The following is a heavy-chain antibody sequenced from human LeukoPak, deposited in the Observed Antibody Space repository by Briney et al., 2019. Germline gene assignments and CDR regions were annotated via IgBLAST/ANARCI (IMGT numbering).Heavy chain of an antibody. CDR3: ARAMVRGVMGVYFDY. CDR1: GGTFSSYA. Sequence: SVKVSCKASGGTFSSYAISWVRQAPGQGLEWMGGIIPIFGTANYAQKFQGRVTITADESTSTAYMELSSLRSEDTAVYYCARAMVRGVMGVYFDYWGQGTLVTVSS. D-gene: IGHD3-10*01. CDR2: IIPIFGTA. V-gene: IGHV1-69*13. J-gene: IGHJ4*02.